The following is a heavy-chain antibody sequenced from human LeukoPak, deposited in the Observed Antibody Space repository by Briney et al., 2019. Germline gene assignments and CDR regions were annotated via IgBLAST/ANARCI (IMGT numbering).Heavy chain of an antibody. D-gene: IGHD1-14*01. CDR3: ARQHSGAGGYSDY. V-gene: IGHV4-59*08. Sequence: SETLSLTCTASGGSISSDYWSWIRQPPGKGLEWIGYIYNSGSTNYNPSLKSRVTISVDTSKNQFSLKLTSVTAADTAVYYCARQHSGAGGYSDYWGQGTLVTVSS. J-gene: IGHJ4*02. CDR1: GGSISSDY. CDR2: IYNSGST.